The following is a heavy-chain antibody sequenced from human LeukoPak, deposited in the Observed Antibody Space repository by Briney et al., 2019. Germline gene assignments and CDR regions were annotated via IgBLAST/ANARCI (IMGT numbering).Heavy chain of an antibody. D-gene: IGHD2-2*02. J-gene: IGHJ6*02. CDR3: ARDPGCSSTSCSTDCYYYYGMDV. Sequence: SVKVSCKASGGTFSSYTISWVRQAPGQGLEWMGRIIPILGIANYAQKFQGRVTITADKSTSTAYMELSSLRSEDTAVYYCARDPGCSSTSCSTDCYYYYGMDVWGQGTTVTVSS. CDR1: GGTFSSYT. V-gene: IGHV1-69*04. CDR2: IIPILGIA.